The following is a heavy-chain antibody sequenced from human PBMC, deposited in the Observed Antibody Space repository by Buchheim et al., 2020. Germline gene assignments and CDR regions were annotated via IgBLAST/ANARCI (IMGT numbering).Heavy chain of an antibody. J-gene: IGHJ6*02. V-gene: IGHV4-61*02. D-gene: IGHD6-13*01. CDR2: IYTSGST. Sequence: QVQLQESGPGLVKPSQTLSLTCTVSGGSISSGSYYWSWIRQPAGKGLEWIGRIYTSGSTNYNPSLKSRVTISVDTSKNQFSLKLSSVTAADTAVYYCARVRAAYYYYYGMDVWGQGTT. CDR3: ARVRAAYYYYYGMDV. CDR1: GGSISSGSYY.